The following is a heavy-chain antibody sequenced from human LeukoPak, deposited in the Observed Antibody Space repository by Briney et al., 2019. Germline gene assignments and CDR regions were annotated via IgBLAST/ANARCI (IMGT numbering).Heavy chain of an antibody. D-gene: IGHD3-9*01. CDR3: ARGSELTGYYVY. Sequence: SETLSLTCAVYGGSFSGYYWSWIRQPPGKGLEWIGEINHSGSTNYNPSLKSRVTISVDTSKNQFSLKLSSVTAADGAVYYCARGSELTGYYVYWGQGTLVTVSS. V-gene: IGHV4-34*01. CDR1: GGSFSGYY. J-gene: IGHJ4*02. CDR2: INHSGST.